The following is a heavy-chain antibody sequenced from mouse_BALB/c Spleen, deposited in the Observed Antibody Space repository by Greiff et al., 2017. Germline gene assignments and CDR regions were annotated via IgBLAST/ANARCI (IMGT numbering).Heavy chain of an antibody. D-gene: IGHD2-10*01. V-gene: IGHV14-3*02. CDR2: IDPANGNT. J-gene: IGHJ4*01. CDR1: GFNIKDTY. Sequence: EVQLQQSGAELVKPGASVKLSCTASGFNIKDTYMHWVKQRPEQGLEWIGRIDPANGNTKYDPKFQGKATITADTSSNTAYLQLSSLTSEDTAVYYCAREAYYGNYVGAMDYWGQGTSVTVSS. CDR3: AREAYYGNYVGAMDY.